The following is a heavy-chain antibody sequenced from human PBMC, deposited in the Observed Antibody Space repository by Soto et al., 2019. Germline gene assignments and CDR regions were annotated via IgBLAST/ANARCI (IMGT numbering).Heavy chain of an antibody. CDR3: ARGDTLPGY. CDR1: GVSFSRYG. V-gene: IGHV3-33*01. Sequence: QVQLVESGGGVVQPGRSLRLSCAASGVSFSRYGMHWVRQAPGKGLEWVAIISYDGTNKYYADSVKGRFTISRDNSKNTLYLQINSLRAEDTAVYYCARGDTLPGYWGQGTLVTVSS. CDR2: ISYDGTNK. J-gene: IGHJ4*02. D-gene: IGHD3-10*01.